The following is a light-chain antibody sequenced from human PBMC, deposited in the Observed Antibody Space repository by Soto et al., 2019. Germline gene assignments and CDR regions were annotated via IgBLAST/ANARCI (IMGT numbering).Light chain of an antibody. CDR3: QQSYSTSWT. V-gene: IGKV1-39*01. J-gene: IGKJ1*01. CDR1: QTISTS. CDR2: AAS. Sequence: DIQMTQSPPSLSASVGDRVAITCRASQTISTSLNWYRQRPGQAPNLLIYAASNLQSGVPSRFSGSGSGTDFTLTISSLQPEDFATYYCQQSYSTSWTFGQGTKVDIK.